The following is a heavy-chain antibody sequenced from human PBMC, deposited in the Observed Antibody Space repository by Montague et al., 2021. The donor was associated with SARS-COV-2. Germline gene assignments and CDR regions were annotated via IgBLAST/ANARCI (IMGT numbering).Heavy chain of an antibody. J-gene: IGHJ6*02. CDR1: GFTFSSYA. CDR2: ISGSGGST. CDR3: AKDASPFEPAMVTDCYYYGMDV. D-gene: IGHD5-18*01. V-gene: IGHV3-23*01. Sequence: SLRLSCAASGFTFSSYAMSWVRQAPGKGLEWVSAISGSGGSTYYADSVKGRFTISRDNSKNTLYLRMNSLKAEDTAVYYCAKDASPFEPAMVTDCYYYGMDVWGQGTTVTVSS.